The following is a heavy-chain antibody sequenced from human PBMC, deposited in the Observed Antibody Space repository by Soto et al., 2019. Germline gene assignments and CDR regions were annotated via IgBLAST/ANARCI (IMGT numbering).Heavy chain of an antibody. CDR2: ISYDGTHE. CDR3: AREGAGYCSGGRCFGSFDY. Sequence: QVQLVESGGGVVQPGRSLRLSCAASGFTFDRYAMHWVRQAPGKGLEWVTIISYDGTHEYYAVSVKGRFTISRDNSRDTLYLQMDSLRPEDTAMYYCAREGAGYCSGGRCFGSFDYWGQGTLVTVSS. V-gene: IGHV3-30-3*01. D-gene: IGHD2-15*01. CDR1: GFTFDRYA. J-gene: IGHJ4*02.